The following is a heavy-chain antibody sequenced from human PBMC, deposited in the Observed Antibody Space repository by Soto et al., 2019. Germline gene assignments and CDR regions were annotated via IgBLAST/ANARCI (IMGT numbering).Heavy chain of an antibody. D-gene: IGHD4-17*01. CDR1: GFTVSRDY. CDR3: ARAYGGNPALFDP. Sequence: EVQLVESGGGLIQPGGSLRLSCAASGFTVSRDYMSWVRQAPGKGLEWVSVIYTGGSTYYADSVKGRFTFSRDNSKNTLYLQMNSLRAEDTAVYYCARAYGGNPALFDPCGQGTVVTVSS. V-gene: IGHV3-53*01. J-gene: IGHJ5*02. CDR2: IYTGGST.